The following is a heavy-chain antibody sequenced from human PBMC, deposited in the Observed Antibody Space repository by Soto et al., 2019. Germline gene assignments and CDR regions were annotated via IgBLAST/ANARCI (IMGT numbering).Heavy chain of an antibody. CDR1: GYTFTISY. V-gene: IGHV1-46*01. CDR2: INPSGGST. J-gene: IGHJ6*02. D-gene: IGHD4-17*01. CDR3: AAILEESVTPRADYYYYYGMDV. Sequence: ASVKVSCKASGYTFTISYMHWVRQAPGQGLEWMGIINPSGGSTSYAQKFQGRVTMTRDTSTSTVYMELSSLRSEDTAVYYCAAILEESVTPRADYYYYYGMDVWGQGTTVTVS.